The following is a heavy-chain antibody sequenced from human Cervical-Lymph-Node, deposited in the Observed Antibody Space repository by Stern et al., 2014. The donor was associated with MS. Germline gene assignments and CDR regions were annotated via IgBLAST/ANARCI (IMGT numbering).Heavy chain of an antibody. Sequence: VQLVESGAGVVQPGRSLRLSCAASGFIFSNYAMHWVRQAPGKGLDWVAFVSNEGSKQFYADSVKGRFTISRDNANNTLYLQMNSLRPEDTAVYYCGRDTCRGGGCYFRYWGQGILITVSS. V-gene: IGHV3-30-3*01. J-gene: IGHJ4*02. CDR3: GRDTCRGGGCYFRY. CDR1: GFIFSNYA. D-gene: IGHD2-15*01. CDR2: VSNEGSKQ.